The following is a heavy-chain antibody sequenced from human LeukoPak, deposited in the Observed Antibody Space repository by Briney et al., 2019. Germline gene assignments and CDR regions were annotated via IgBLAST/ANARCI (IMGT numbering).Heavy chain of an antibody. CDR1: GFTFSSYD. CDR2: ISSNGSST. D-gene: IGHD2-2*01. CDR3: ARGQYRSQKIVVVPAATDFDY. J-gene: IGHJ4*02. Sequence: GGSLRLSCAASGFTFSSYDMHWVRQAPGKGLEYVSAISSNGSSTHYANSVKGRFTISRDNSKNTLYLQMGSLRAEDMAVYYCARGQYRSQKIVVVPAATDFDYWGQGTLVTVSS. V-gene: IGHV3-64*01.